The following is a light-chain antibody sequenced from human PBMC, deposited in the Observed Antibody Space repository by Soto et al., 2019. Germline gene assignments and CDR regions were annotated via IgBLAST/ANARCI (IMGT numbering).Light chain of an antibody. CDR1: QTISNW. CDR3: QQYDSYWGT. Sequence: DIQMTQSPSTLSASVGDRVTITCRASQTISNWLAWFQQKPGKAPKLLIFDASTLEGGVPPRFSGSGSGKEFTLTISSLQPDDSATYYCQQYDSYWGTFGPGTKVDIK. V-gene: IGKV1-5*01. CDR2: DAS. J-gene: IGKJ1*01.